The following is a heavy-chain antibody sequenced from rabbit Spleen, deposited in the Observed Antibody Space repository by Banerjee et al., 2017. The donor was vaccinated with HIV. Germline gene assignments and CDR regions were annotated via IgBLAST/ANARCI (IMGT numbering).Heavy chain of an antibody. D-gene: IGHD2-1*01. J-gene: IGHJ4*01. CDR3: ARSIESIGDV. Sequence: QEQLVESGGDLVKPEGSLTLTCTASGFTFNAYWMSWVRQAPGKGLEWIGTIDTGSSGNTYYASWAKGRFTISKTSSTTVTLQMTSLTAADTATYFCARSIESIGDVWGPGTLVTVS. CDR1: GFTFNAYW. CDR2: IDTGSSGNT. V-gene: IGHV1S45*01.